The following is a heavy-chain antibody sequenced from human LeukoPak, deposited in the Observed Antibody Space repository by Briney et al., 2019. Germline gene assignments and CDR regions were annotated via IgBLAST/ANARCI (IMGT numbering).Heavy chain of an antibody. CDR3: ATDPGSPSRKQPFFDF. CDR2: TIPIFGTR. CDR1: GYTFTSYD. V-gene: IGHV1-69*05. D-gene: IGHD2-2*01. Sequence: SVKVSCKASGYTFTSYDINWVRQATGQGLEWMGGTIPIFGTRDYAQKFQGRATIATDESTSTVFMELSSLRSDDTAVYYCATDPGSPSRKQPFFDFWGQGTLVTVSS. J-gene: IGHJ4*02.